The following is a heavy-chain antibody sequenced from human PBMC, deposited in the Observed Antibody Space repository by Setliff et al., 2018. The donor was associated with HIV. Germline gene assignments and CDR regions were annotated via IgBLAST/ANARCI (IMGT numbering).Heavy chain of an antibody. J-gene: IGHJ4*02. CDR2: ISSSSSTI. Sequence: GGSLRLSCAASGFTFSDHYMSWIRQAPGKGLEWVSYISSSSSTISYADSVKGRFAISRDNAKNSLYLQINSLRAEDTAVYYCAKTIAALDYWGQGTLVTVSS. CDR3: AKTIAALDY. D-gene: IGHD6-13*01. CDR1: GFTFSDHY. V-gene: IGHV3-11*04.